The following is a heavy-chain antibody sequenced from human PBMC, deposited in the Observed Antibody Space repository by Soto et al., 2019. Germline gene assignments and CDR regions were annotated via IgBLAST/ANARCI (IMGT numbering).Heavy chain of an antibody. J-gene: IGHJ6*03. V-gene: IGHV4-34*01. CDR3: ARVVAGQYYYLDV. CDR2: INHSGST. D-gene: IGHD4-4*01. CDR1: GESVSGYY. Sequence: SETLSLTCAVCGESVSGYYWSWIRQPPGKGLEWIGEINHSGSTNYNPSLKSRVTISVDTSKNQFSLKLSSVTAADTAVYYCARVVAGQYYYLDVWGKGTTVTVSS.